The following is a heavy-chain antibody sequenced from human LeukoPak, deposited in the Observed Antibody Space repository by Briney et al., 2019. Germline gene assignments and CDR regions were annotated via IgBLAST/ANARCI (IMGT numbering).Heavy chain of an antibody. V-gene: IGHV4-31*03. D-gene: IGHD4/OR15-4a*01. CDR1: GGSISSGGYY. J-gene: IGHJ4*02. Sequence: SQTLSLTCTVSGGSISSGGYYWSWIRQHPGKGLEWIGYIYYSGSTYYNPSLKSRVTISADTSKNQFSLKLSSVTAADTAVYYCASPNAYGGVDYWGQGTLVTVSS. CDR3: ASPNAYGGVDY. CDR2: IYYSGST.